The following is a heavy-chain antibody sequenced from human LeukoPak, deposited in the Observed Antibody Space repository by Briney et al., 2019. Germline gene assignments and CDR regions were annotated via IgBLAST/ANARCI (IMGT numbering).Heavy chain of an antibody. CDR3: ARDVIPPLGIDY. Sequence: PGGSLRLPCAASGFTFSSYGMHWVRQAPGKGLEWVAVIWYDGSNKYYADSVKGRFTISRDNSKNTLYLQMNSLRAEDTAVYYCARDVIPPLGIDYWGQGTLVTVSS. V-gene: IGHV3-33*08. D-gene: IGHD3-16*02. J-gene: IGHJ4*02. CDR1: GFTFSSYG. CDR2: IWYDGSNK.